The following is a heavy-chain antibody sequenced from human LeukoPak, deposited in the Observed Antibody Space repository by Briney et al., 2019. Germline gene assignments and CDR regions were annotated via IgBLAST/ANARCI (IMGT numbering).Heavy chain of an antibody. D-gene: IGHD3-16*01. CDR2: IKFDGSLA. V-gene: IGHV3-74*01. Sequence: GGSLRLSCTASGFTFSTYWIHWVRQVPGKGLVWVSQIKFDGSLASYADSVKGRFTISRDNAKNPLYLQMNSLGTEDTAVYYCVTGHYDSRMYFDLWGRGTLVTVSS. CDR1: GFTFSTYW. J-gene: IGHJ2*01. CDR3: VTGHYDSRMYFDL.